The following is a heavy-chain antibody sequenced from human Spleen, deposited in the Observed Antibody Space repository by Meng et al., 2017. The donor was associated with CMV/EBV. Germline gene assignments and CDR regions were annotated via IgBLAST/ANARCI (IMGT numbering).Heavy chain of an antibody. D-gene: IGHD2-2*01. CDR1: GGSFSGYY. V-gene: IGHV4-34*01. CDR2: INHSGST. Sequence: QVQLQQWGAGLLKPSXXXXLXCAVYGGSFSGYYWSWIRQPPGKGLEWIGEINHSGSTNYNPSLKSRVTISVDTSKNQFSLKLSSVTAADTAVYYCAIPSYEVPAAMDYWGQGTLVTVSS. CDR3: AIPSYEVPAAMDY. J-gene: IGHJ4*02.